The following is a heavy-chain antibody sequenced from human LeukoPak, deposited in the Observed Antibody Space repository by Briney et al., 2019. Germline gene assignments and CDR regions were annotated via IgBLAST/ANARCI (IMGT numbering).Heavy chain of an antibody. V-gene: IGHV4-34*01. D-gene: IGHD2-15*01. Sequence: SETLSLTCAVYGGSFSGYYWSWIRQPRGKGLEWIGGINHSGSTNYNPSLKSRVTISVDTSKNQFSLKLSSVTAADTAVYYCARSGVGYCSGGSCYPYYYYYGTDVWGQGTTVTVSS. J-gene: IGHJ6*02. CDR3: ARSGVGYCSGGSCYPYYYYYGTDV. CDR2: INHSGST. CDR1: GGSFSGYY.